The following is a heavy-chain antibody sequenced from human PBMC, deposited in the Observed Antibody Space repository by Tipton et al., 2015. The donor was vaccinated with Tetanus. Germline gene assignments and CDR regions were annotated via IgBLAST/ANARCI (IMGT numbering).Heavy chain of an antibody. Sequence: QSGTEVKKPGESLKISCKASGYNFATFWIGWVRQMPGKGLEWMGVIYPGDSSTIYSPSFQGLVTISVDKSINTTYLRWTSLKASDSAMYYCARQKGYWGQGTLVTVSS. CDR2: IYPGDSST. CDR3: ARQKGY. V-gene: IGHV5-51*01. J-gene: IGHJ4*02. CDR1: GYNFATFW.